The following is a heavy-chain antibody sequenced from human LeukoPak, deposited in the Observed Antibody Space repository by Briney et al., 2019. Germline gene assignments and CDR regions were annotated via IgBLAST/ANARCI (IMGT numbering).Heavy chain of an antibody. J-gene: IGHJ3*02. CDR3: ARVLGGFDDFWSGYTHAFDI. CDR2: IYTSGST. Sequence: KPSETLSLTCTVSGGSISSYYWSWIRQPAGKGLEWIGRIYTSGSTNYNPSLKSRVTMSVDTSKNQFSLKLSSVTAADTAVYYCARVLGGFDDFWSGYTHAFDIWSQGTMVTVSS. V-gene: IGHV4-4*07. CDR1: GGSISSYY. D-gene: IGHD3-3*01.